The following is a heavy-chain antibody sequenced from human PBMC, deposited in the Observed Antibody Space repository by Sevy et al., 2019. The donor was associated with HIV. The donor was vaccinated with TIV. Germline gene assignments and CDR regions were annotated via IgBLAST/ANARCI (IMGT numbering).Heavy chain of an antibody. V-gene: IGHV3-48*03. CDR1: GFTFSTYE. J-gene: IGHJ4*02. Sequence: GGSLRLSCTASGFTFSTYEMNWVRQAPGKGLEWVSYISNSGNTIYYSDSVKGRFTMSRDNAKNSLYLQMNSLRAADTAVYYCARDLPPSATTVAHFDYWGRGTLVTVSS. CDR3: ARDLPPSATTVAHFDY. D-gene: IGHD4-17*01. CDR2: ISNSGNTI.